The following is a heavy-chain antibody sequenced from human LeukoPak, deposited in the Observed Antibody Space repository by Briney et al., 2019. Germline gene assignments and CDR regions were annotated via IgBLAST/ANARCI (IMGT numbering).Heavy chain of an antibody. V-gene: IGHV3-15*01. CDR1: GFPFTNAW. CDR2: IKSKTDGGTA. CDR3: TPDLMYV. Sequence: GGTLRLSCVVSGFPFTNAWMSWVRQAPGKGLEWVGRIKSKTDGGTADYAAPVRGRFTMWRDDARSALYLQMNSLQTEDTAVFYCTPDLMYVWAKGTTVTVSS. J-gene: IGHJ6*03.